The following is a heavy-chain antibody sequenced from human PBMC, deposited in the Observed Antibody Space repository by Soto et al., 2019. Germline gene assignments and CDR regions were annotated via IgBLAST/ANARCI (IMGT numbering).Heavy chain of an antibody. CDR3: AKERNYIRSYFDY. J-gene: IGHJ4*02. D-gene: IGHD1-7*01. Sequence: EVQLLESGGGLVQPGGSLRLSCAASGFTFSSYAMSWVRQAPGKGLEWVSAISGSGGSTYYADSVKGRFTISRDNSKNKMYLQMNSLRAEDTAVYYCAKERNYIRSYFDYWGQGTLVTVSS. CDR2: ISGSGGST. CDR1: GFTFSSYA. V-gene: IGHV3-23*01.